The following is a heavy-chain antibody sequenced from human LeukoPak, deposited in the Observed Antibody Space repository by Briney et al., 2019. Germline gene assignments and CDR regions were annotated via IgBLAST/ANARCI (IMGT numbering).Heavy chain of an antibody. CDR3: ARDQGRSSGWYTDFDY. J-gene: IGHJ4*02. Sequence: GGSLRLSCAASGFTFNTYSMSWVRQAPGKGLEWVSIISRTSESIFYADSVKGRFTISRDNAKNSLYLQMNGLRAEDTAAYYCARDQGRSSGWYTDFDYWGQGTLVTVST. CDR2: ISRTSESI. CDR1: GFTFNTYS. D-gene: IGHD6-19*01. V-gene: IGHV3-21*01.